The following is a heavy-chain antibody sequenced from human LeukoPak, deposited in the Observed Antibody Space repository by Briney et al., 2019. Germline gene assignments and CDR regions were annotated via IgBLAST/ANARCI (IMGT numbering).Heavy chain of an antibody. V-gene: IGHV3-21*01. D-gene: IGHD6-13*01. CDR3: ARDRIAAAGTLWRDYYYYYGMDV. CDR2: ISSSSYI. CDR1: GFTFSSYS. J-gene: IGHJ6*02. Sequence: GGSLRLSCAASGFTFSSYSMNWVRQAPGKGLEWVSSISSSSYIYYADSVKGRFTISRDNAKNSLYLQMNSLRAEDTAVYYCARDRIAAAGTLWRDYYYYYGMDVWGQGTTVTVSS.